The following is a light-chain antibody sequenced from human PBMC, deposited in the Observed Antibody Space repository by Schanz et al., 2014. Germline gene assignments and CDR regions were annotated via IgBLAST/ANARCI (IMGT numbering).Light chain of an antibody. CDR3: SSNVGSNNVQ. J-gene: IGLJ3*02. V-gene: IGLV2-8*01. CDR1: STDVGTYDR. CDR2: DVI. Sequence: QSALTQSPSASGSPGQSVTISCTGTSTDVGTYDRVSWYQQHPGKAPRLLIYDVIKRPSGVPDRFSGSKSANTASLTVSGLQAEDEADYYCSSNVGSNNVQFGGGTKLTVL.